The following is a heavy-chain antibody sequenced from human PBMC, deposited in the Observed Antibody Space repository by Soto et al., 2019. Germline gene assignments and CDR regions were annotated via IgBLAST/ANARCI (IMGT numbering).Heavy chain of an antibody. CDR3: ARTYSGYDLFLLFDY. CDR2: IFSNDEK. V-gene: IGHV2-26*01. J-gene: IGHJ4*02. Sequence: GSGPTLVNPTETLTLTCTVSGFSLSNARMGVSWIRQPPGKALEWLAHIFSNDEKSYSTSLKSRLTISKDTSKSQVVLTMTNMDPVDTATYYCARTYSGYDLFLLFDYWGQGTLVTVSS. D-gene: IGHD5-12*01. CDR1: GFSLSNARMG.